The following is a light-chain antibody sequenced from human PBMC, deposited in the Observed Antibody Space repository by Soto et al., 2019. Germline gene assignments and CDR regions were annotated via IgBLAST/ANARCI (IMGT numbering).Light chain of an antibody. V-gene: IGLV2-23*03. CDR3: CSYAGSSTFEV. Sequence: QSALTQPASVSGSPGQSITISCTGTSSDVGSYNLVSWYQQHPGKAPKLMIYEGSKRPSGVSNRFSGSKSGNTASLTISGLKAQDEADYYCCSYAGSSTFEVFGTGTKLTVL. CDR1: SSDVGSYNL. J-gene: IGLJ1*01. CDR2: EGS.